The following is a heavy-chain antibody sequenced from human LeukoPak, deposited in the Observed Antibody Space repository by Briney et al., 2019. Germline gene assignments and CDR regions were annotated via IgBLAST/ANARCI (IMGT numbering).Heavy chain of an antibody. CDR1: GGTFSSYA. J-gene: IGHJ4*02. D-gene: IGHD1-26*01. CDR3: ARDHSVGATTDDY. CDR2: IIPILGIA. Sequence: SVKVSCKASGGTFSSYAISWVRQAPGQGLEWMGRIIPILGIANYAQKFQGRVTITADKSTSTAYMELSSLRSEDTAVYYCARDHSVGATTDDYWGQGTLVTVSS. V-gene: IGHV1-69*04.